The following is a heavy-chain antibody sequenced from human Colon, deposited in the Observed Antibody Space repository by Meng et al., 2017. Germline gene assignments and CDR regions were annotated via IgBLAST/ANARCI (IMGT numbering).Heavy chain of an antibody. CDR1: GFMFSNTW. J-gene: IGHJ4*02. Sequence: GGSLRLSCEASGFMFSNTWMSWVRQAPGKGLEWVANINEHGSEKYYADSLKGRFTISRDNAKNSLYLQMNSLRAEDTAVYYCASHNSFYFGDWGQGTLVTVSS. CDR3: ASHNSFYFGD. D-gene: IGHD2-15*01. CDR2: INEHGSEK. V-gene: IGHV3-7*01.